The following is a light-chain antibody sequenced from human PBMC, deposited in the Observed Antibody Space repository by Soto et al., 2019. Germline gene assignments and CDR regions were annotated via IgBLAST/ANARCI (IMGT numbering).Light chain of an antibody. V-gene: IGKV2-28*01. CDR1: QSLLHSNGYNY. J-gene: IGKJ4*01. CDR2: LGS. CDR3: MQALQTPLT. Sequence: DIVMTQSPLSLPVTPGEPASISCRSSQSLLHSNGYNYLDWYLQKAGQSPQLLIYLGSNRDSGVPDRFSGSGSGTDFTLKISRVEAEDVGVYYCMQALQTPLTFGGGTKVEIK.